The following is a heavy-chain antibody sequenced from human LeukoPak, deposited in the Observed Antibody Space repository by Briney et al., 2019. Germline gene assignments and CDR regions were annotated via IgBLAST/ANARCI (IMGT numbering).Heavy chain of an antibody. Sequence: PGRSLRLSWAASGFTFTKDEMNWGRQPPGKGLEWISYISGGNNAIYYAASVKGRFTISRDNGKNSLYLHMSSLRADDTAIYYCATETEYSNYDAFDIWGQGTMVTVSS. V-gene: IGHV3-48*03. CDR3: ATETEYSNYDAFDI. D-gene: IGHD4-11*01. CDR1: GFTFTKDE. CDR2: ISGGNNAI. J-gene: IGHJ3*02.